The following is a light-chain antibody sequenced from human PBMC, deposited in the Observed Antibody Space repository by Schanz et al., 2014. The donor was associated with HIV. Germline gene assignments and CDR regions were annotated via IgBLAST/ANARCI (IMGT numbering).Light chain of an antibody. CDR3: AAWDDSLNGVV. Sequence: QSVLTQPPSASGTPGQRVTISCSGSSSNIGTNTVNWYQQLPGTAPKLLIYSNSQRPSGVPDRFSGSKSGTSASLAISGLRSEDEADYYCAAWDDSLNGVVFGGGTKLTVL. CDR1: SSNIGTNT. CDR2: SNS. V-gene: IGLV1-44*01. J-gene: IGLJ2*01.